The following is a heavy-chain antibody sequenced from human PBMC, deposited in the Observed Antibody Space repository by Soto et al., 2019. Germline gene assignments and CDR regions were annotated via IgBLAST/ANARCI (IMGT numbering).Heavy chain of an antibody. CDR2: ITRTSSTN. CDR3: ARRITMVRGRYYYYSLDV. V-gene: IGHV3-48*02. Sequence: GGSLRLSCAASGFPFSSHSMNLVRQAPGKGLEWLSYITRTSSTNYDAASVKGRFTISRDNAKNSLYLQMNSLRDEDTAVYYCARRITMVRGRYYYYSLDVCGQGTTVTVFS. CDR1: GFPFSSHS. D-gene: IGHD3-10*01. J-gene: IGHJ6*02.